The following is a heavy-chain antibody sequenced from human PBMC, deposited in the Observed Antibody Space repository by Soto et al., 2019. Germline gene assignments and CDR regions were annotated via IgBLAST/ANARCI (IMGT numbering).Heavy chain of an antibody. D-gene: IGHD4-17*01. CDR2: ISYDGSNK. CDR3: ARDQGDYGDDVTHHCYGMDV. J-gene: IGHJ6*02. CDR1: GFTFSSYG. Sequence: QVQLVESGGGVVQPGRSLRLSCAASGFTFSSYGMHWVRQAPGKGLEWVAVISYDGSNKYYADSVKGRLTISRDNSKNKLYLQMKSLRPEDRAVYYCARDQGDYGDDVTHHCYGMDVWGQGTTVTVSS. V-gene: IGHV3-30*03.